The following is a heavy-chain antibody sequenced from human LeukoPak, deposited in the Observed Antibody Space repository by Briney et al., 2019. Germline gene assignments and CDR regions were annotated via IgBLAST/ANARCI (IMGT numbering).Heavy chain of an antibody. CDR3: ARHGYDSSGYLFDY. J-gene: IGHJ4*02. D-gene: IGHD3-22*01. Sequence: PGGSLRLSCAASGFTFSDHYMDWVRQAPGKGLEWVGRTRNKANSYTTDYAASVKGRFTISRDDSKNSLYLQMNSLKTEDTAVYYCARHGYDSSGYLFDYWGQGTLVTVSS. CDR2: TRNKANSYTT. CDR1: GFTFSDHY. V-gene: IGHV3-72*01.